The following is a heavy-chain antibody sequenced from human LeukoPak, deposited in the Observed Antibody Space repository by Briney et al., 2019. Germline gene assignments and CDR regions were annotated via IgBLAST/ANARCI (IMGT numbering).Heavy chain of an antibody. V-gene: IGHV4-59*11. CDR2: IYYSGST. CDR1: GGSISSHY. D-gene: IGHD2-15*01. CDR3: ARHKRVAAPFHY. J-gene: IGHJ4*02. Sequence: SETLSLTCTVSGGSISSHYWSWIRQPPGKGLEWIGYIYYSGSTNYNPSLKRRVTISVDASKNQCSLKLSSGTAADTAVDYGARHKRVAAPFHYWGQGTLVTVSS.